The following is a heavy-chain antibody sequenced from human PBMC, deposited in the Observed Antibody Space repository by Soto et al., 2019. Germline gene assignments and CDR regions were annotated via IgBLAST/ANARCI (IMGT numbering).Heavy chain of an antibody. CDR3: LVYYYDSSGYPNYYYGMDV. V-gene: IGHV1-18*01. J-gene: IGHJ6*02. D-gene: IGHD3-22*01. CDR1: RDAYTSCG. Sequence: ASVEASCKASRDAYTSCGISWVRHSPGQGLEWMGWISAYNGNTNYAQKLQGRVTMTTDTSTSTAYMELRSLRSDDTAVYYCLVYYYDSSGYPNYYYGMDVWGQGTTVTVSS. CDR2: ISAYNGNT.